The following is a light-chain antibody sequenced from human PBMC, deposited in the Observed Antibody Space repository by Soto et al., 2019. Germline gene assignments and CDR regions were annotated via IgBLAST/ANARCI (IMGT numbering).Light chain of an antibody. V-gene: IGKV3-20*01. CDR3: QQYGNSRPT. CDR2: GTT. Sequence: EIVWTQSPGTLSLSQGERATPSCRASQSVSSSYLAWYQQTPGQAPMLRIYGTTNRATGIPDRLSGSGSGTDLSLTIRRVEPKDFTVYYCQQYGNSRPTFGQGTKVEIK. J-gene: IGKJ1*01. CDR1: QSVSSSY.